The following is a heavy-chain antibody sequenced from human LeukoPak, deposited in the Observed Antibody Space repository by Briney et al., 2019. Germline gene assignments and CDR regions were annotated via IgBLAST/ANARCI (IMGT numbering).Heavy chain of an antibody. Sequence: ASVKVSCKASGYTFNNHYMYWVRQAPGQGLEWMGVINPSGGSTSYAQKFQGRVTMTRDTSTRTVYMEVNSLRSEDTAVYYCARDAGMCVGFCGGMDVWGQGTAVTVSS. D-gene: IGHD2-2*03. CDR1: GYTFNNHY. CDR3: ARDAGMCVGFCGGMDV. J-gene: IGHJ6*02. CDR2: INPSGGST. V-gene: IGHV1-46*02.